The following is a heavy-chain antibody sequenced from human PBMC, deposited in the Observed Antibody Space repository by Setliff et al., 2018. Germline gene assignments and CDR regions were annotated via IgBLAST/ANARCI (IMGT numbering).Heavy chain of an antibody. Sequence: PGGSLRLSCAASGFTFSSYEMNWVRQAPGKGLEWISYISGSGSTIYYADSVRGRFTISRDSAKNSLHLQMTSLSAEDTAVYYCARRLPYFGMDVWGQGTTVTVSS. CDR2: ISGSGSTI. CDR1: GFTFSSYE. CDR3: ARRLPYFGMDV. V-gene: IGHV3-48*03. D-gene: IGHD2-15*01. J-gene: IGHJ6*02.